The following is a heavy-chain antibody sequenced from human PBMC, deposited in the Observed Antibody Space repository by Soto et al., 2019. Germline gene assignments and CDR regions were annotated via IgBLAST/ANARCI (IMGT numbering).Heavy chain of an antibody. Sequence: PVGSLRLSCAASGFIFSSFSMHWVRQAPGKGLEWVSSISSGGTYIYYADSVKGRFTISRDNAKNSLYLQMNTLRAEDTAVYYCARALGYKSGWPFDYWAQGTLVTVSS. CDR1: GFIFSSFS. J-gene: IGHJ4*02. D-gene: IGHD6-25*01. V-gene: IGHV3-21*01. CDR3: ARALGYKSGWPFDY. CDR2: ISSGGTYI.